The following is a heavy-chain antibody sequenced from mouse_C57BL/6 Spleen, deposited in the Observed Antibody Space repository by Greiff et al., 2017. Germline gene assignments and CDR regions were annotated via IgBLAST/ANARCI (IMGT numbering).Heavy chain of an antibody. CDR3: ARSNENYFDY. V-gene: IGHV1-19*01. Sequence: EVKLMESGPVLVKPGASVKMSCKASGYTFTDYYMNWVKQSHGKSLEWIGVINPYNGGTSYNQKFKGKATLTVDKSSSTAYMELNSLTSEDSAVYYCARSNENYFDYWGQGTTLTVSS. CDR1: GYTFTDYY. D-gene: IGHD2-5*01. J-gene: IGHJ2*01. CDR2: INPYNGGT.